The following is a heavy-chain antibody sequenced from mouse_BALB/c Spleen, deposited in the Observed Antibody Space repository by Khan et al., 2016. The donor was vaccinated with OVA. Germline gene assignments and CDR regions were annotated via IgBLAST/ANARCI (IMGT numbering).Heavy chain of an antibody. Sequence: QVQLKDSGPGLVAPSQSLSITCTVSGFSLTSYGVSWVRQPPGKGLEWLGVIWGDGNTNFHSALRSRLSISKDNSKSQVFLKLNSLHTDDTATYYCAKDREYYAGDYWSQGTSVTVSS. J-gene: IGHJ4*01. CDR2: IWGDGNT. CDR1: GFSLTSYG. CDR3: AKDREYYAGDY. V-gene: IGHV2-3*01.